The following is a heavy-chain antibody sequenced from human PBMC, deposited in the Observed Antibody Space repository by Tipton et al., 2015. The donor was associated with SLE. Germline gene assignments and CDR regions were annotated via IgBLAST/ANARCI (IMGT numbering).Heavy chain of an antibody. J-gene: IGHJ3*02. Sequence: QLVQSGGGLVQPGGSLRLSCAASGFTFSSYAMSWVRQAPGKGLEWVSAISGSGGSTYYADSVKGRFTISRDNSKNTLYLQMNSLRAEDTAVYYCASQYCSGGSCHWGDAFDIWGQGTMVTVSS. V-gene: IGHV3-23*04. D-gene: IGHD2-15*01. CDR2: ISGSGGST. CDR1: GFTFSSYA. CDR3: ASQYCSGGSCHWGDAFDI.